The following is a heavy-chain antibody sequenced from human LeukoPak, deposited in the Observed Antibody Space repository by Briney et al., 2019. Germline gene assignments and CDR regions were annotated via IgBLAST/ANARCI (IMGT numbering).Heavy chain of an antibody. CDR1: GFTFSGSA. D-gene: IGHD3-22*01. V-gene: IGHV3-73*01. Sequence: GGSLRLSCAASGFTFSGSAIHWVRQASGKGLEWVGRIRSRANTYATAYAASVKGRFTISRDNSKNTLYLQMNSLRAEDTAVYYCARKFTYYYDSSGYYYAYYFDYWGQGTLVTVSS. CDR2: IRSRANTYAT. J-gene: IGHJ4*02. CDR3: ARKFTYYYDSSGYYYAYYFDY.